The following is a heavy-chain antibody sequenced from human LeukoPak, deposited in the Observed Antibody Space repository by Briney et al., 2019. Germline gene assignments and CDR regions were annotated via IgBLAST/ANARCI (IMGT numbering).Heavy chain of an antibody. CDR3: ARALYYSSGYFFFDY. CDR1: GDTFGSYA. Sequence: SVKVSCKAPGDTFGSYAISWVRQAHGQGLEWMGRTIPILGIAKYAQKFQGRLTITADTSTSTAYMQLTNLRSDDTAVYYCARALYYSSGYFFFDYWGQGILVTVSS. D-gene: IGHD3-22*01. V-gene: IGHV1-69*04. J-gene: IGHJ4*02. CDR2: TIPILGIA.